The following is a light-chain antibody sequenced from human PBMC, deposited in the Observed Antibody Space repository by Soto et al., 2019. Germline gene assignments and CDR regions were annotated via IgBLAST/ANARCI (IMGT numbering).Light chain of an antibody. V-gene: IGLV2-11*01. CDR3: CLYAGTFYV. J-gene: IGLJ1*01. Sequence: QSALTQPRSVSGSPGQSVTISCTGTSSDVGTYDFVSWYQHHPGKAPRLMIFDVSERPSGVPDRLSGSKSGNTASLTISVLQAEDDADYYCCLYAGTFYVFGTGTKVTVL. CDR2: DVS. CDR1: SSDVGTYDF.